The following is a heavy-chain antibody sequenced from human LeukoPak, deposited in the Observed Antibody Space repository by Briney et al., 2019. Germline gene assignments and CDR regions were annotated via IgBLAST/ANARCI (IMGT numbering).Heavy chain of an antibody. J-gene: IGHJ6*03. Sequence: ASVKVSCKASGYTFTTYYVHWVRQAPGQGLEWMGIINPSGGSTTYAQKFRGRLTMTRDMSTSTVYMELSSLRSDDTAVYYCARRGSSSWSYYYYYYYMDVWGKGTTVTVSS. D-gene: IGHD6-13*01. CDR1: GYTFTTYY. V-gene: IGHV1-46*01. CDR3: ARRGSSSWSYYYYYYYMDV. CDR2: INPSGGST.